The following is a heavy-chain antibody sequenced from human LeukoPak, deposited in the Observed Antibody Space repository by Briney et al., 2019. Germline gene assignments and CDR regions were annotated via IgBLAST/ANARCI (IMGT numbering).Heavy chain of an antibody. J-gene: IGHJ5*02. CDR3: ASPSSGGWFDP. D-gene: IGHD2-15*01. Sequence: SETLSLTCTVSGGSISSSSYYWGWIRQPPGKGLEWIGSIHYSGSTYYNPSLKSRVTISVDTSKNQFSLKLSSVTAADTAVYYCASPSSGGWFDPWGQGTLVTVSS. CDR2: IHYSGST. CDR1: GGSISSSSYY. V-gene: IGHV4-39*01.